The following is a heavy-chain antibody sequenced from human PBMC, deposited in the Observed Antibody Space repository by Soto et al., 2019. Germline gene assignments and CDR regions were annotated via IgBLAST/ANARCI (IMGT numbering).Heavy chain of an antibody. CDR3: ALIRGAGAYYYYPMDV. Sequence: SGPTLVNPRQTLTLTCTFSGFSLTTPGMCVSWIRQPPGKALEWLAVIDWDDDKYYSTSLKTRLSISMDTSKNQVVLEMTNVAPVDTATYYCALIRGAGAYYYYPMDVWGQGTTVTVSS. CDR1: GFSLTTPGMC. D-gene: IGHD3-10*01. J-gene: IGHJ6*02. CDR2: IDWDDDK. V-gene: IGHV2-70*01.